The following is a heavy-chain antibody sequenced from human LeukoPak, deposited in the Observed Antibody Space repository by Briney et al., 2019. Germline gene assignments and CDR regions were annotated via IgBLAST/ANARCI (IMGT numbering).Heavy chain of an antibody. CDR2: ISYDGSNK. Sequence: GGSPRLSCAASGFTFSSYAMHWVRQAPGKGLEWVAVISYDGSNKYYADSVKGRFTISRDNSKNTLYLQMNSLRAEDTAVYYCARDPQPTIVVVPAAIDYWGQGTLVTVSS. D-gene: IGHD2-2*01. V-gene: IGHV3-30-3*01. CDR1: GFTFSSYA. J-gene: IGHJ4*02. CDR3: ARDPQPTIVVVPAAIDY.